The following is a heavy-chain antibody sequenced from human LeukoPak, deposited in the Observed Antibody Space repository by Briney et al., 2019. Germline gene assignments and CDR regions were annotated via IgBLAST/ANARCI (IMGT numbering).Heavy chain of an antibody. CDR1: GFTFSRHW. V-gene: IGHV3-7*01. CDR3: AEGTTG. J-gene: IGHJ1*01. Sequence: GSLRLSCATSGFTFSRHWMSWVRQAPGKGLEWVDNIDQDGSGKYYVDSVKGRFTISRDNAKDSLYLQMNSLRSEDTAIYYCAEGTTGWGQGTLVTVSS. D-gene: IGHD1-1*01. CDR2: IDQDGSGK.